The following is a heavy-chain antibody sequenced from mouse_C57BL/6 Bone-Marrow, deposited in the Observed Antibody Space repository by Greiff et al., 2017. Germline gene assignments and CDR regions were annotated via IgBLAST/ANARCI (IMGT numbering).Heavy chain of an antibody. CDR2: IDPANGNT. CDR3: ASYYYGSSYGWFAY. J-gene: IGHJ3*01. CDR1: GFNIKNTY. V-gene: IGHV14-3*01. Sequence: VQLQQSVAELVRPGASVKLSCTASGFNIKNTYMHWVKQRPEQGLEWIGRIDPANGNTKYAPKFQGKATITADTSSNTTYLQLSSLTSEDTAIYYCASYYYGSSYGWFAYWGQGTLVTVSA. D-gene: IGHD1-1*01.